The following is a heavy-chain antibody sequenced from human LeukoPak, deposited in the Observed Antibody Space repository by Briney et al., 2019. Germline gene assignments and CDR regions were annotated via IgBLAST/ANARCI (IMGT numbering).Heavy chain of an antibody. CDR3: ARVLPHRLNWFDP. D-gene: IGHD3-10*01. CDR2: IFYSGST. J-gene: IGHJ5*02. Sequence: SETLSLTCTVSGGSLSKYYWSWVRQPPGKGLEWIGYIFYSGSTNYNPSLKSRVTISVDTSKNQFSLKLSSVTAADTAVYYCARVLPHRLNWFDPWGQGTLVTVSS. V-gene: IGHV4-59*12. CDR1: GGSLSKYY.